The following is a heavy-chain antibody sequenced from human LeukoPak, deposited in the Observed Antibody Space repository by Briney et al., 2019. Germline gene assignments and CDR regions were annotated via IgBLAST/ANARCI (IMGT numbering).Heavy chain of an antibody. Sequence: SETLSLTCAVSGVSLSGYYWGWIRQTPGKGLEWIGEINHSGRTNYNPSLKSRVTISADTSKNQFSLELRSVTASDTAVYYCARHEWGITNAFDIWGQGTMVTVSS. CDR2: INHSGRT. J-gene: IGHJ3*02. CDR1: GVSLSGYY. V-gene: IGHV4-34*01. D-gene: IGHD1-14*01. CDR3: ARHEWGITNAFDI.